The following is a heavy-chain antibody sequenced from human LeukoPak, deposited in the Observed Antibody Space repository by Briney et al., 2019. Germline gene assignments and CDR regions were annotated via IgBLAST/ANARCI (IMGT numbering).Heavy chain of an antibody. D-gene: IGHD3-22*01. CDR2: ISAYNGNT. CDR1: GYTFTSYG. J-gene: IGHJ4*02. CDR3: ARVHSSGYYYGGDY. Sequence: ASVKVSCKASGYTFTSYGISWVRQAPGQGLEWMGWISAYNGNTNYAQKLQGRVTMTTDTSTRTDYMELRSLRSDDTAVYYCARVHSSGYYYGGDYWGQGTVVTVSS. V-gene: IGHV1-18*01.